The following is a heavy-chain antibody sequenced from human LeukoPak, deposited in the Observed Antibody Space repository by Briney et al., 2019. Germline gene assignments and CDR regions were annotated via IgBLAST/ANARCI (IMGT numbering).Heavy chain of an antibody. CDR2: ISYDGSNK. D-gene: IGHD4-17*01. J-gene: IGHJ4*02. CDR1: GFTFSSYA. CDR3: ARDIGLGYYGDYVERSLSY. V-gene: IGHV3-30-3*01. Sequence: PGGSLTLSCAASGFTFSSYAMHWVRQAPGKGLEWVADISYDGSNKYYANSVKGRFTISRDNSKNTLYLQMNSLRAEDTAVYYCARDIGLGYYGDYVERSLSYWGQGTLVTVSS.